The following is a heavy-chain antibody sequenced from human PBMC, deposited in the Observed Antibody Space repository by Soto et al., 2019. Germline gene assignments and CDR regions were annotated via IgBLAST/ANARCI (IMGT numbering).Heavy chain of an antibody. CDR1: GFTFSSYW. J-gene: IGHJ6*02. Sequence: EVQLVESGGGLVQPGGSLRLSCAASGFTFSSYWMHWVRQAPGKGLVWVSRINSDGSSTSYADSVKGRFTISRDNAKNTLYLQMNSLRAEDMAVYYCARIKSSSWPYYYYGMDVWGQGTTVTVSS. CDR3: ARIKSSSWPYYYYGMDV. D-gene: IGHD6-13*01. V-gene: IGHV3-74*01. CDR2: INSDGSST.